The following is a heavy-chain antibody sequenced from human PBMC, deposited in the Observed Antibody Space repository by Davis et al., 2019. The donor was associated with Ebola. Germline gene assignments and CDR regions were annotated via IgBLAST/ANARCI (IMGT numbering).Heavy chain of an antibody. D-gene: IGHD7-27*01. CDR1: GFTFRTYA. J-gene: IGHJ5*02. V-gene: IGHV3-7*01. Sequence: GGSLRLSCAASGFTFRTYAMNWVRQAPGKGLEWVASIKEDGSEKKYVDSVKGRFTMSRDNAENSLHLQMNSLRVEDTAVYYCANRNWESWGQGTLVSVSS. CDR3: ANRNWES. CDR2: IKEDGSEK.